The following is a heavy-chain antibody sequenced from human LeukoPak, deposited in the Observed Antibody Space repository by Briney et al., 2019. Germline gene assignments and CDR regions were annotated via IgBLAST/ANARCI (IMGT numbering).Heavy chain of an antibody. CDR3: AREVVVAATAANWFDP. Sequence: SETLSLTCTVSGGSISSSSYYWGWIRQPPGKGLEWIGSIYYSGSTYYNPSLKSRVTISVDTSKNQFSLKLSSVTAADTAVYYCAREVVVAATAANWFDPWGQGTLVTVSS. CDR1: GGSISSSSYY. J-gene: IGHJ5*02. CDR2: IYYSGST. V-gene: IGHV4-39*01. D-gene: IGHD2-15*01.